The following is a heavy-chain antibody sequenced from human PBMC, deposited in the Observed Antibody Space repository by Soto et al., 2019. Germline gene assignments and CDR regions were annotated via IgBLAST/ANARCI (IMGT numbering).Heavy chain of an antibody. CDR3: AREAFGVYSSRFDP. CDR2: VSASNGKT. Sequence: EASVKVSCKASGYIFTTYSITWVRQAPGQGLEWMGWVSASNGKTNYAQKIQDRVTMTTDTATNTAYMELRSLRSDDTAVYYCAREAFGVYSSRFDPWGQGTLVTVSS. V-gene: IGHV1-18*04. J-gene: IGHJ5*02. CDR1: GYIFTTYS. D-gene: IGHD6-13*01.